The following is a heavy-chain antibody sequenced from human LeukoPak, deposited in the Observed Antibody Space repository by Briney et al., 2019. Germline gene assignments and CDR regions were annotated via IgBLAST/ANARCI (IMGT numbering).Heavy chain of an antibody. D-gene: IGHD4-17*01. CDR1: GFTFSSYA. V-gene: IGHV3-23*01. Sequence: GGSLRLSCAASGFTFSSYAMSWVRQAPGKGLKWVSAISGSGGSTYYADSVKGRFTISRDNSKNTLYLQMNSLRAEDTAVYYCAKDRGAGNDYAGLWGQGTLVTVSS. CDR3: AKDRGAGNDYAGL. J-gene: IGHJ4*02. CDR2: ISGSGGST.